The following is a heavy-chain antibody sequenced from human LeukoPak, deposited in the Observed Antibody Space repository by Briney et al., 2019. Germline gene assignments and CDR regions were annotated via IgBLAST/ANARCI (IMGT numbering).Heavy chain of an antibody. J-gene: IGHJ4*02. CDR3: AREGRPYRPLDY. D-gene: IGHD6-6*01. Sequence: SSETLSLTCGVSGSSISTTNWWTWVRQPPGEGLEWIGEVHLSGRTHYNPSLESRVTMSVDMSENHISLRLTSVTAADTAVYYCAREGRPYRPLDYSGQGTLVTVSS. CDR2: VHLSGRT. V-gene: IGHV4-4*02. CDR1: GSSISTTNW.